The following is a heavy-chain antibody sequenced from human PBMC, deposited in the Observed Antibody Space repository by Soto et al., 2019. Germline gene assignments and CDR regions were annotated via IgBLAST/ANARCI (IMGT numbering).Heavy chain of an antibody. J-gene: IGHJ6*02. CDR3: ASSSLYGMDV. CDR1: GASISSSY. V-gene: IGHV4-59*01. Sequence: SETLSLTCTVSGASISSSYRSWIRQSAERGLEWIAYVYHTGATNYNPSLKSRVTISLDTSKGQFSLNLTSLTTADTAVYYCASSSLYGMDVWGQGNTV. CDR2: VYHTGAT.